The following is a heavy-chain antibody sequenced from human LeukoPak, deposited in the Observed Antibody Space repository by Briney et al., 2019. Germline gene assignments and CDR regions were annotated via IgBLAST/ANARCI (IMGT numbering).Heavy chain of an antibody. CDR1: GFTVSNNY. J-gene: IGHJ4*02. D-gene: IGHD5-12*01. CDR3: ARSIGYGPFDY. CDR2: IYSGGGT. Sequence: GGSLRLSCAASGFTVSNNYMSWVRQAPGKGLEWVSVIYSGGGTNYANSVMGRFTVSRDNSKNTLYPQMNSLRAEDTAVYYCARSIGYGPFDYWGQGTLVTVSS. V-gene: IGHV3-66*02.